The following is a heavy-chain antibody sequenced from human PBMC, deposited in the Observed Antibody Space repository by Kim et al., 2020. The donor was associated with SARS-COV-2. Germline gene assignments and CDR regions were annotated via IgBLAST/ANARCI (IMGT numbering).Heavy chain of an antibody. J-gene: IGHJ4*02. V-gene: IGHV1-2*06. CDR3: ARNHPSGSGPGAVTAGDY. Sequence: ASVKVSCKASGYTFTDYYIHWVRQAPGQGLEWMGRINPNSGATNYAQKFQATVAMTRDTSINTAYMELSRLTFDDTAVYYCARNHPSGSGPGAVTAGDYWGQGTLVTVSS. CDR2: INPNSGAT. D-gene: IGHD1-26*01. CDR1: GYTFTDYY.